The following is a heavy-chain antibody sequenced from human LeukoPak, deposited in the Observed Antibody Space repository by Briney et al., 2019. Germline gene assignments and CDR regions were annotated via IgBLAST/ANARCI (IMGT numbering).Heavy chain of an antibody. CDR1: GFTFSSYS. Sequence: GGSLRLSCAASGFTFSSYSMNWVRQAPGKGLEWVSSISSSSSYIYYADSVKGRFTISRDNAKNSLYLQMNSLRAEDTAVYYCARDMWDDPPVDYWGQGTLVTVSS. D-gene: IGHD1-26*01. J-gene: IGHJ4*02. V-gene: IGHV3-21*01. CDR2: ISSSSSYI. CDR3: ARDMWDDPPVDY.